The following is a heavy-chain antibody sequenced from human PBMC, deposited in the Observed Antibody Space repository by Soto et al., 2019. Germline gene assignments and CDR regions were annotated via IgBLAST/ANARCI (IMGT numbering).Heavy chain of an antibody. Sequence: AAETLSLTCAVSGGSISSGGYSWSWIRQPPGKGLQWIEYIYHSESTYYNPSLKSRVTISVDRSKNQVSLKMNSVTAADTAVYYCARVVIESRGRYYYFYGMDVWGLGTSVTVSS. D-gene: IGHD2-21*01. J-gene: IGHJ6*02. CDR2: IYHSEST. CDR3: ARVVIESRGRYYYFYGMDV. V-gene: IGHV4-30-2*01. CDR1: GGSISSGGYS.